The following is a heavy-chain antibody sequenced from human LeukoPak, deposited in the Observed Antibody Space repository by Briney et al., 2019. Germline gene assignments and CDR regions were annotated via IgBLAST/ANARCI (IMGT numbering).Heavy chain of an antibody. J-gene: IGHJ4*02. V-gene: IGHV4-34*01. CDR2: INHSGST. CDR3: ASGGSGYYFSY. CDR1: GGSFSGYY. Sequence: PSETLSLTCAVYGGSFSGYYWSWIRQPPGKGLEWIGEINHSGSTNYNPSLESRVTISVDTSKNQFSLKLSPVTAADTAVYYCASGGSGYYFSYWGQGTLVTVSS. D-gene: IGHD3-22*01.